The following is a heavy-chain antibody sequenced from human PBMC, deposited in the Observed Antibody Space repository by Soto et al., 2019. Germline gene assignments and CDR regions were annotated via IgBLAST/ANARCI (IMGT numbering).Heavy chain of an antibody. D-gene: IGHD1-26*01. CDR1: GGIFSSYA. Sequence: RASVKVSCKASGGIFSSYAISWLRQAPGQGLEWMGAVIPVLGQAYYAQALQDRVTITADESTRTAYMELSSLTSEDTAVYFCARVGGVGAPPGADYWGQGTLVTVS. CDR3: ARVGGVGAPPGADY. V-gene: IGHV1-69*13. J-gene: IGHJ4*02. CDR2: VIPVLGQA.